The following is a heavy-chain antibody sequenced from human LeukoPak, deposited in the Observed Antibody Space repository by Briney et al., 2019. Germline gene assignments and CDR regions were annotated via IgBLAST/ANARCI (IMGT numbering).Heavy chain of an antibody. Sequence: PSETLSLTCTVSGGSISRYYWSWVRQPAGKGLEWIGRIYTSGSTNYNPSLKSRVTMSVDTSKNQFSLKLSSVTAEDTAVYYCARVLYDSSGYDYLDYWGQGTLVTVSS. CDR3: ARVLYDSSGYDYLDY. J-gene: IGHJ4*02. CDR2: IYTSGST. V-gene: IGHV4-4*07. D-gene: IGHD3-22*01. CDR1: GGSISRYY.